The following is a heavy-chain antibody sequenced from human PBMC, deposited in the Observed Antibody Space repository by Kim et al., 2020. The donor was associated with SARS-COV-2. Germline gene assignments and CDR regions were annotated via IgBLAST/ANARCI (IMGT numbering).Heavy chain of an antibody. CDR2: INHSGST. CDR3: ARAPGPYGGTYFDY. CDR1: GGSFSGYY. J-gene: IGHJ4*02. D-gene: IGHD4-17*01. V-gene: IGHV4-34*01. Sequence: SETLSLTCAVYGGSFSGYYWSWIRQPPGKGLEWIGEINHSGSTNYNPSLKSRVTISVDTSKNQFSLKLSSVTAADTAVYYCARAPGPYGGTYFDYWGQGTLVTVSS.